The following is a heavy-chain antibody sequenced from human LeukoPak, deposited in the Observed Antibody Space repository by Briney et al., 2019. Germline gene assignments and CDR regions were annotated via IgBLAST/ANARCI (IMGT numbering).Heavy chain of an antibody. CDR2: IRSKIYGGTT. J-gene: IGHJ6*02. CDR1: GFTFSDYA. Sequence: GGSLRLSCTTSGFTFSDYAMTWVRQAPGKGLEWVGFIRSKIYGGTTEYAASVKGRFTISRDDSKSIAYQQMNSLKTEDTAVYYCSGYRTYYSGMDVWGQGTTVTVSS. CDR3: SGYRTYYSGMDV. V-gene: IGHV3-49*04. D-gene: IGHD3-22*01.